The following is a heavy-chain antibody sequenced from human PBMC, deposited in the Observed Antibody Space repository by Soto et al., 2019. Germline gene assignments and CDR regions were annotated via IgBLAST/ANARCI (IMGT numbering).Heavy chain of an antibody. CDR1: GYTLTELS. J-gene: IGHJ5*02. V-gene: IGHV1-24*01. D-gene: IGHD3-22*01. CDR2: FDPEDGET. Sequence: QVQLVQSGAEVKKPGASVKVSCKVSGYTLTELSMHWVRQAPGKGLEWMGGFDPEDGETIYAQKFQGRVTMTEDTSTDPAYMELSSLRSEDTAVYYCATPPPYDRSGYYWFDPWGQGTLVTVSS. CDR3: ATPPPYDRSGYYWFDP.